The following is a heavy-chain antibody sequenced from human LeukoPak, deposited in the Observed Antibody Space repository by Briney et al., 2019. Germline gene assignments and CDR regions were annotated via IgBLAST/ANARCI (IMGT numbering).Heavy chain of an antibody. CDR2: IYSAGNA. V-gene: IGHV3-53*04. Sequence: GGSLRLSCVASGFTVSSNYMSWVRQAPGKGLEWVSVIYSAGNAYYADSVKGRFTISRHNSENTLYLHMNSLRVEDTAVYFCARGGTPGYSSGRIDYWGQGTLVTVPS. J-gene: IGHJ4*02. D-gene: IGHD6-19*01. CDR1: GFTVSSNY. CDR3: ARGGTPGYSSGRIDY.